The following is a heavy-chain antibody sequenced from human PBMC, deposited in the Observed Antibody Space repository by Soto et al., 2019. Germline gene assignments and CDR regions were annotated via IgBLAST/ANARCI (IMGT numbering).Heavy chain of an antibody. CDR3: ARDGGTYGMDV. V-gene: IGHV4-59*01. Sequence: SETLSLTCTVSGGSISSYYWNWIRQPPGKGLECIGFIYYSGSTNYNPSLKSRVTISVDTSKNQFSLKLSSVTAADTAVYYCARDGGTYGMDVWGQGTTVTVSS. J-gene: IGHJ6*02. CDR1: GGSISSYY. D-gene: IGHD3-16*01. CDR2: IYYSGST.